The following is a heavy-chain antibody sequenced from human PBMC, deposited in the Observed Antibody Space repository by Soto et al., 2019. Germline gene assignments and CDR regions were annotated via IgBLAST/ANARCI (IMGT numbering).Heavy chain of an antibody. CDR3: ARVGGYCSSTSCYYGMDV. V-gene: IGHV4-4*07. CDR2: IYTSGST. Sequence: TSVTLSLTCPVSDGSISSYDWSWIRQPAGKGLEWIGRIYTSGSTNYNPSLKSRVTMPVDTSKNQFSLKLSSVTAADTAVYYCARVGGYCSSTSCYYGMDVWGQGTTVTVSS. J-gene: IGHJ6*02. D-gene: IGHD2-2*01. CDR1: DGSISSYD.